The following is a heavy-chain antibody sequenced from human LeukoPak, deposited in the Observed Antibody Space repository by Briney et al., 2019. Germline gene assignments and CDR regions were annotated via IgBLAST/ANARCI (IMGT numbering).Heavy chain of an antibody. D-gene: IGHD6-13*01. CDR2: ISSSGSTI. Sequence: GGSLRLSCAASGFTFSDYYMSWIRQAPGKGLEWVSYISSSGSTIYYADSVKGRFTISRDNAKNSLYLQMNSLRAEDTALYYCAKDMSRGSSWYYFDYWGQGTLVTVSS. J-gene: IGHJ4*02. CDR3: AKDMSRGSSWYYFDY. CDR1: GFTFSDYY. V-gene: IGHV3-11*01.